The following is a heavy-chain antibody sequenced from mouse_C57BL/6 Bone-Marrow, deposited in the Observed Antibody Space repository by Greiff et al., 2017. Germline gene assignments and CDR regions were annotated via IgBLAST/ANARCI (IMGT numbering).Heavy chain of an antibody. J-gene: IGHJ3*01. Sequence: QVQLQQSGAELVRPGASVTLSCKASGYTFPDYEMHWVKQTPVHGLEWIGAIDPETGGTAYNQKFKGQAILTADKSSSTAYMELRSLTSEVSAVYYCTQLGGFAYWGQGTLVTVSA. CDR1: GYTFPDYE. D-gene: IGHD4-1*02. V-gene: IGHV1-15*01. CDR2: IDPETGGT. CDR3: TQLGGFAY.